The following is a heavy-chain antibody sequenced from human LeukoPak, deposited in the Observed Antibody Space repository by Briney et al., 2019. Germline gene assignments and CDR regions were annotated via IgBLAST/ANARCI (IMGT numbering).Heavy chain of an antibody. D-gene: IGHD1-26*01. CDR2: IKHDGSEQ. Sequence: GGSLRFSCAASGFTFTSYWMSWMRQAPGKGLQWVANIKHDGSEQYYVDSVKGRFTISRDNAKNSLFLQMNSLGVEDTAVYYCKSGGAAPGSFDYWGQGALVTVSS. J-gene: IGHJ4*02. CDR1: GFTFTSYW. V-gene: IGHV3-7*01. CDR3: KSGGAAPGSFDY.